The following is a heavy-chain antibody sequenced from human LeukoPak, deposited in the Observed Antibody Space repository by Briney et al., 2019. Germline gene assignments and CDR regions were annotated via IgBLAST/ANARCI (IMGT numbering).Heavy chain of an antibody. CDR2: IYSGGST. CDR1: GFTVSSNY. D-gene: IGHD3-10*01. J-gene: IGHJ4*02. V-gene: IGHV3-53*01. Sequence: GGSLRLSCAASGFTVSSNYMSWVRQAPGKGLEWVSVIYSGGSTYYADSVKGRFTISRDNSKNTLYLQMNSLRAEDTAVYYCARRTYYYGSGSYSSRKRLAEHWGQGTLVTVSS. CDR3: ARRTYYYGSGSYSSRKRLAEH.